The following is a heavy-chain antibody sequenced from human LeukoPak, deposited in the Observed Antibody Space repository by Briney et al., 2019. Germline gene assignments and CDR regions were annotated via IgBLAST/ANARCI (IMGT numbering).Heavy chain of an antibody. V-gene: IGHV3-23*01. CDR1: GFTFSKYW. CDR2: ISGSGGST. D-gene: IGHD3-3*01. CDR3: AKISQNYDFWSGYYSLMIDY. Sequence: GGSLRLSCAASGFTFSKYWMTWVRQAPGKGLEWVSAISGSGGSTYYADSVKGRFTISRDNSKNTLYLQMNSLRAEDTAVYYCAKISQNYDFWSGYYSLMIDYWGQGTLVTVSS. J-gene: IGHJ4*02.